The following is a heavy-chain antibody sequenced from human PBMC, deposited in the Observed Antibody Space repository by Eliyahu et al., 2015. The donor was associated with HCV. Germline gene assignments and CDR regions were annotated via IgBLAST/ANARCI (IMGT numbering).Heavy chain of an antibody. CDR3: AVVPAAVGSFYNWFDP. D-gene: IGHD2-2*01. CDR1: GGPFSAYS. CDR2: ITHSGST. J-gene: IGHJ5*02. Sequence: VHGGPFSAYSWTWIRQPPGKGLEWVGEITHSGSTNYNPSLKRRVTISMDKSKNQFSLMLNSVTAADTAVYYCAVVPAAVGSFYNWFDPWGQGTLVTVSS. V-gene: IGHV4-34*01.